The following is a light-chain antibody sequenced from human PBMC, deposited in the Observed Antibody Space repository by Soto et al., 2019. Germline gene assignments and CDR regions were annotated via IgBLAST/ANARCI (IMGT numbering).Light chain of an antibody. CDR2: GAS. V-gene: IGKV3-15*01. CDR3: QQYNNWPPWT. J-gene: IGKJ1*01. CDR1: QSVSSN. Sequence: EIVMTQSPATLSVSPGERATLSCRASQSVSSNLAWYQQKPGQAPRLLIYGASTRATGIPARFSGSGSGTEVTLPIISLQSEDVAVYYCQQYNNWPPWTFGQGTKVEIK.